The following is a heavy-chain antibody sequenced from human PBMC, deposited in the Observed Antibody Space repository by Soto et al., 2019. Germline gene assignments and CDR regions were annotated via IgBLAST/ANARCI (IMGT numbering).Heavy chain of an antibody. D-gene: IGHD3-9*01. J-gene: IGHJ3*02. Sequence: GGSLRLSCTTSGFTFGDYAMSWFRQAPGKGLEWVGFIRSKGFGGTTEYAASLKGRFTISRDDSKSIAYLQMNSLKTEDTAMYYCSSPDFDILTAYNDVFDIWGQGTMVTVSS. CDR1: GFTFGDYA. CDR2: IRSKGFGGTT. V-gene: IGHV3-49*03. CDR3: SSPDFDILTAYNDVFDI.